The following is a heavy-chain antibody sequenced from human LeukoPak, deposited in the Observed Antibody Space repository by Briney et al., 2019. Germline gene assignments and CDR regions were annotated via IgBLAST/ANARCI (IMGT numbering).Heavy chain of an antibody. CDR3: ASLRRDTLYYFDY. CDR2: IYYTRST. J-gene: IGHJ4*02. CDR1: GGSISGSSYY. Sequence: SETLSLTCPVSGGSISGSSYYWGWIRQPPGKGLEWIGTIYYTRSTNYNPSLKSRVTISVDTSKNHFSLKLNSVTAADTAVYYCASLRRDTLYYFDYWGQGTLVSVSS. D-gene: IGHD5-18*01. V-gene: IGHV4-39*02.